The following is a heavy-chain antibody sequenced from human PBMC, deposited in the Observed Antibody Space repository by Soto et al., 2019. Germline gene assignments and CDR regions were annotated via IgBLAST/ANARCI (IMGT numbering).Heavy chain of an antibody. CDR2: INPSGGST. CDR1: GYTFTSYY. CDR3: ARGGSSGWYFAEYLQH. D-gene: IGHD6-19*01. V-gene: IGHV1-46*01. Sequence: ASVKVSCKASGYTFTSYYMHWVRQAPGQGLEWMGIINPSGGSTSYAQKFQGRVTMTRDTSTSTVYMELSSLRSEDTAVYYCARGGSSGWYFAEYLQHWGKGTRVTVSS. J-gene: IGHJ1*01.